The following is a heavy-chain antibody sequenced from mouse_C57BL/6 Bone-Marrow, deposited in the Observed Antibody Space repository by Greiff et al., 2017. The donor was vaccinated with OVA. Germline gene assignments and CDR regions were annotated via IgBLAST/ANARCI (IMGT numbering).Heavy chain of an antibody. CDR1: GYTFTSYW. D-gene: IGHD1-1*01. V-gene: IGHV1-64*01. CDR2: IHPNSGST. Sequence: QVQLQQSGAELVKPGASVKLSCKASGYTFTSYWMHWVKQRPGQGLEWIGMIHPNSGSTNYNEKFKSKATLTVDKSSSTAYMQLSSLTSEDSAVYYCARRLLSPWFAYWGQGTLVTVSA. J-gene: IGHJ3*01. CDR3: ARRLLSPWFAY.